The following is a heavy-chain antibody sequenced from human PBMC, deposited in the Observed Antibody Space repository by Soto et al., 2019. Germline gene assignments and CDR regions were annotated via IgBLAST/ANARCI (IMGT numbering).Heavy chain of an antibody. Sequence: PGGSLRLSCAASGFTFSSYAMSWVRQAPGKGLEWVSAISGSGGSTYYADSVKGRFTISRDNSKNTLYLQMNSLRAEDTAVYYCAKDLRTGIVVVPAAIPFDYWGQAPLATRSS. D-gene: IGHD2-2*01. CDR1: GFTFSSYA. CDR2: ISGSGGST. CDR3: AKDLRTGIVVVPAAIPFDY. V-gene: IGHV3-23*01. J-gene: IGHJ4*02.